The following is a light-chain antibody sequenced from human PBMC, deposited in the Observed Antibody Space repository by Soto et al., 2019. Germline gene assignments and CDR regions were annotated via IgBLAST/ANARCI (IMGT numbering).Light chain of an antibody. Sequence: QSVLTQPASVSGSPGQSITISCTGTSSDVGGYNYVSWYQQHPGKAPKLMIYDVSNRPSGVSSRFSGSKSGNTASLTISGLQAEDEAEYYCSSYTSSSTVVFGGGTQLTV. CDR1: SSDVGGYNY. CDR3: SSYTSSSTVV. CDR2: DVS. V-gene: IGLV2-14*01. J-gene: IGLJ2*01.